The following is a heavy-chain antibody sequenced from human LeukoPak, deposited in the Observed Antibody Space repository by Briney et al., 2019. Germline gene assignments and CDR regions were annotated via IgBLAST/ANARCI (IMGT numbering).Heavy chain of an antibody. CDR3: ARDRWMVRGVAPDY. J-gene: IGHJ4*02. D-gene: IGHD3-10*01. V-gene: IGHV3-33*01. CDR1: GFTFSSYG. CDR2: IWYDGSNK. Sequence: GGSLRLPCAASGFTFSSYGMHWVRQAPGKGLEWVAVIWYDGSNKYYADSVKGRFTISRDNSKNTLYLQMNSLRAEDTAVYYCARDRWMVRGVAPDYWGQGTLVTVSS.